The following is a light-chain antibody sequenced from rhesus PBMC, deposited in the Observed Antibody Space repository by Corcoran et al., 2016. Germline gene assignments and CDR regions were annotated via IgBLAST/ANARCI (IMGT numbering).Light chain of an antibody. J-gene: IGKJ4*01. CDR3: QHYHDNPLT. Sequence: DIQMTQSPSALSASVGDRVTISCRASQNIYSDLAWYQQKPGKAPKLLIYAASNLQTGIPSRFSGSGSGTDFILTISSLQPEDSAAYYCQHYHDNPLTFGGGTKVEIK. V-gene: IGKV1S8*01. CDR2: AAS. CDR1: QNIYSD.